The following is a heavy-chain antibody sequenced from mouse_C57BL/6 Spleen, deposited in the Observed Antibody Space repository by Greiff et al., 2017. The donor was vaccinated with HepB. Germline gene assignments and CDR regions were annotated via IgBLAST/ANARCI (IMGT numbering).Heavy chain of an antibody. J-gene: IGHJ1*03. CDR3: ARCSSYWYFDV. CDR2: ISYDGSN. CDR1: GYSITSGYY. D-gene: IGHD1-1*01. Sequence: EVHLVESGPGLVKPSQSLSLTCSVTGYSITSGYYWNWIRQFPGNKLEWMGYISYDGSNNYNPSLKNRISITRDTSKNQFFLKLNSVTTEDTATYYCARCSSYWYFDVWGTGTTVTVSS. V-gene: IGHV3-6*01.